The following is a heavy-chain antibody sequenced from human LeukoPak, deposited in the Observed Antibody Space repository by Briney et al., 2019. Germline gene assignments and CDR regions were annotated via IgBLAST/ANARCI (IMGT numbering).Heavy chain of an antibody. CDR1: DEVITSNNW. D-gene: IGHD6-19*01. J-gene: IGHJ4*02. CDR3: ASKLTAVAGYFDC. CDR2: IHHSGST. Sequence: PSGTLSLTCTVSDEVITSNNWWSWVRQPPGKGLEWIGEIHHSGSTNYNPSLKSRVTISVDKSKNQFSLNLSTVTTADTAVYYCASKLTAVAGYFDCWGQGTLVTVSS. V-gene: IGHV4-4*02.